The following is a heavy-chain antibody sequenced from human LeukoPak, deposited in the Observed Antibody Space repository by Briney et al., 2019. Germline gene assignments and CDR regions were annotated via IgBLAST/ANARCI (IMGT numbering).Heavy chain of an antibody. CDR3: ARGQRGVATTYFDY. J-gene: IGHJ4*02. Sequence: SETLSLTCTVSGGSISSSSYYWGWIRQPPEKGLEWIGSIHYSGSTYYNPSLKSRVTISVDTSKNQFSLKLSSVTAADTAVYYCARGQRGVATTYFDYWGQGTLVTVSS. CDR2: IHYSGST. CDR1: GGSISSSSYY. V-gene: IGHV4-39*01. D-gene: IGHD5-12*01.